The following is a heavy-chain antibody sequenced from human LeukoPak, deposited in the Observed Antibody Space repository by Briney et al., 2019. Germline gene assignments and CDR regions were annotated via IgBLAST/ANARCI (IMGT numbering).Heavy chain of an antibody. D-gene: IGHD3-22*01. V-gene: IGHV3-23*01. CDR2: ISGSGGST. J-gene: IGHJ4*02. CDR1: GLTFSSYV. CDR3: SPPRGDSSGYYYVY. Sequence: GGSLRLSCTASGLTFSSYVMSWVRQAPGKGLEWVSTISGSGGSTFYADSVRGRFTISRDNSRSTLYLQMNGLRAEDTATYYCSPPRGDSSGYYYVYWGQGTLVTVSS.